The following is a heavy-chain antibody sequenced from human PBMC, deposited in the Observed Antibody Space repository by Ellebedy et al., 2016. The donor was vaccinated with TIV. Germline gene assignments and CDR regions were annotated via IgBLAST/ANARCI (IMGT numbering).Heavy chain of an antibody. J-gene: IGHJ4*02. CDR3: ARDGGIAVAGKYYFDY. CDR1: GFTFSSYA. CDR2: ISYDGSNK. Sequence: GESLKISXAASGFTFSSYAMHWVRQAPGKGLEWVAVISYDGSNKYYADSVKGRFTISRDNSKNTLYLQMNSLRAEDTAVYYCARDGGIAVAGKYYFDYWGQGTLVTVSS. D-gene: IGHD6-19*01. V-gene: IGHV3-30-3*01.